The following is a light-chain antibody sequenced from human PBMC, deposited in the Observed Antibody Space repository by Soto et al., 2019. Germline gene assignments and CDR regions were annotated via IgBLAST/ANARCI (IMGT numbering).Light chain of an antibody. J-gene: IGKJ4*01. CDR1: QSITSW. V-gene: IGKV1-5*03. CDR3: QQYHRYPVT. CDR2: KAS. Sequence: DIQMTQSPSTLSACVGDRVTITCRASQSITSWLAWYQQKPGKAPKLLIYKASRLESGVPARFSGSASGTEFTLTISSLQPEDFATYYCQQYHRYPVTFGGGTKVDIK.